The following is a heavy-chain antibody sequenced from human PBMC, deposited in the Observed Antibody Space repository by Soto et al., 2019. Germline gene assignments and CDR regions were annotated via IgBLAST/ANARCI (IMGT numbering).Heavy chain of an antibody. CDR1: GFTFSSYA. D-gene: IGHD3-22*01. J-gene: IGHJ3*02. CDR2: ISGSGGST. V-gene: IGHV3-23*01. Sequence: PGGSLRLSXAASGFTFSSYAMSWVRQAPGKGLEWVSAISGSGGSTYYADSVKGRFTISRDNSKNTLYLQMNSLRAEDTAVYYCAKDRSSGYNADAFDIWGQGTMVTVSS. CDR3: AKDRSSGYNADAFDI.